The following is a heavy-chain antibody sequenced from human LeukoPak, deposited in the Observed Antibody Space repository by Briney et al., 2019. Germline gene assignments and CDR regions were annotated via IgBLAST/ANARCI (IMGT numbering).Heavy chain of an antibody. CDR2: ISASGGST. Sequence: GGSLRLSCAASGLTFSDHYIDWVRQAPGEGLEWVSAISASGGSTYYADSVTGRFTISRDNSKNTLFLQMNSLRDEDTAIYYCAKRGQWLLGLYYYYGLDVWGQGTAVTVSS. CDR3: AKRGQWLLGLYYYYGLDV. V-gene: IGHV3-23*01. J-gene: IGHJ6*02. D-gene: IGHD6-19*01. CDR1: GLTFSDHY.